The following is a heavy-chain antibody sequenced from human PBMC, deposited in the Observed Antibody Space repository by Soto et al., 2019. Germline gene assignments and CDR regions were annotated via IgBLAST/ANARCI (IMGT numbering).Heavy chain of an antibody. CDR2: ISSSSSTI. D-gene: IGHD6-19*01. CDR3: ARDWDIAVAVSFDY. J-gene: IGHJ4*02. Sequence: GALRLSWAASGFTFSSYSMNWVRQAPGKGLEWVSYISSSSSTIYYADSVKGRFTISRDNAKNSLYLQMNSLRAEDTAVYYCARDWDIAVAVSFDYWGQGTLVTVSS. V-gene: IGHV3-48*01. CDR1: GFTFSSYS.